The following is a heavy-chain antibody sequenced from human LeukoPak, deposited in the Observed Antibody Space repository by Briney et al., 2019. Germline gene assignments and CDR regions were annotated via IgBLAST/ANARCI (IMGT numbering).Heavy chain of an antibody. D-gene: IGHD5-12*01. J-gene: IGHJ4*02. CDR1: GFTFSNYT. V-gene: IGHV3-33*08. CDR2: IWYDGTNK. Sequence: GGSLRLSCAASGFTFSNYTMNWVRQAPGKGLEWVAVIWYDGTNKYYADSVKGRFTISRDNSKNTLYLQMNSLRAEDTAVYYCARDHYGGYAYSDYWGQGALVIVSS. CDR3: ARDHYGGYAYSDY.